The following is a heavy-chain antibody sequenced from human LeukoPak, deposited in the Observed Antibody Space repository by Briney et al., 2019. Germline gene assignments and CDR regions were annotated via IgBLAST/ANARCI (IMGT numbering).Heavy chain of an antibody. Sequence: GASVKVSCKASGGTFSSYAISRVRQAPGQGLEWMGGIIPIFGTANYAQKFQGRVTITADKSTSTAYMELSSLRSEDTAVYYCARERETKYKHFDYWGQGTLVTVSS. D-gene: IGHD1-1*01. CDR3: ARERETKYKHFDY. CDR1: GGTFSSYA. J-gene: IGHJ4*02. V-gene: IGHV1-69*06. CDR2: IIPIFGTA.